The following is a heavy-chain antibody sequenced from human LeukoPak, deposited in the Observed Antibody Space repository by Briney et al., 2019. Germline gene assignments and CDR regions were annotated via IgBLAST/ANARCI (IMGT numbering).Heavy chain of an antibody. D-gene: IGHD2-2*01. Sequence: SETLSLTCAVYGDSFSAYCWNWIRQSPGKGLEWLGEINHSGSTNYNPSLKSRVTISVDTSKNQTSKRQFSLKLNSVTAADTAVYYCTRERSTPGINWFDPWGQGTLVTVSS. CDR3: TRERSTPGINWFDP. J-gene: IGHJ5*02. CDR2: INHSGST. CDR1: GDSFSAYC. V-gene: IGHV4-34*01.